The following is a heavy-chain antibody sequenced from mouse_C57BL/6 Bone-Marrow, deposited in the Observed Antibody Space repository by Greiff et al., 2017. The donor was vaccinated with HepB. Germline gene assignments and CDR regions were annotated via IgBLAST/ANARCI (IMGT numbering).Heavy chain of an antibody. CDR1: GFPITSGYY. J-gene: IGHJ4*01. D-gene: IGHD2-13*01. CDR2: ITHSGET. V-gene: IGHV12-3*01. CDR3: AGDQGIYYCVYAYYYAMDY. Sequence: QVQLQQSGPGLVKPSQSLFLTCSITGFPITSGYYWIWIRQPPGKLLEWMGYITHSGETFYNPSLQSPISITRETSKNQFFLQLNSVTTKDTDMYYCAGDQGIYYCVYAYYYAMDYWGQGTSVTVSS.